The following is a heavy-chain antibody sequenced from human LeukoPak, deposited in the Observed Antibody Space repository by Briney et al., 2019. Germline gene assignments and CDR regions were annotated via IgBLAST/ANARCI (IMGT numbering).Heavy chain of an antibody. D-gene: IGHD2-15*01. J-gene: IGHJ4*02. Sequence: GGSLILSCAASGFTFSSYSMNWVRQAPGKGLEWVSSISSSSNYIYYADSMKGRFTISRDNAKNSLYLQMNSLRAEDTAVYYCAISSGGSCYQWGQGTLVTVSS. CDR1: GFTFSSYS. V-gene: IGHV3-21*01. CDR2: ISSSSNYI. CDR3: AISSGGSCYQ.